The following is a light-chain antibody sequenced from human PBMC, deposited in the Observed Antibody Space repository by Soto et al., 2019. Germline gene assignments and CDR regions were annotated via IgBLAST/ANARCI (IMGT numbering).Light chain of an antibody. CDR2: GAS. Sequence: EIVLTQSPGTLSLSQGERATLSCRASQSVSSSYLAWYQQKPGQAPRLLIYGASSRATGIPDRFSGSGSGTDFTLTISRLEPEDFAGYYCQQYGSSTRTFGQGTKVDIK. J-gene: IGKJ1*01. V-gene: IGKV3-20*01. CDR3: QQYGSSTRT. CDR1: QSVSSSY.